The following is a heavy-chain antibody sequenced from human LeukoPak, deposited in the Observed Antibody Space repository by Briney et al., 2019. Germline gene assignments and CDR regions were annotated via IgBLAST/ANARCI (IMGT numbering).Heavy chain of an antibody. CDR2: ISDSSFYI. CDR3: ARVDYDILTGYYIYAFDI. Sequence: GGSLRLSCAASGFTFSSYSMNWVRQAPGKGLKWVSSISDSSFYIYYADSVKGRFTISRDNSKNSLYLQMNSLRAEDTAVYYCARVDYDILTGYYIYAFDIWGQGTMVTVSS. CDR1: GFTFSSYS. V-gene: IGHV3-21*01. J-gene: IGHJ3*02. D-gene: IGHD3-9*01.